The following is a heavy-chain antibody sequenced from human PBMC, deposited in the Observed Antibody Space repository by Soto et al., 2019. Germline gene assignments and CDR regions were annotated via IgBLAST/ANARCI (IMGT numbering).Heavy chain of an antibody. Sequence: GGSLRLSCAASGFTFSDYYMSWIRQAPGKGLEWVSYISSSGSTIYYADSVKGRFTISRDNAKNSLYLQMNSLRAEDTAVYYCARDSWFNWNDGIDAFDIWGQGTMVTVSS. CDR2: ISSSGSTI. V-gene: IGHV3-11*01. CDR3: ARDSWFNWNDGIDAFDI. D-gene: IGHD1-20*01. J-gene: IGHJ3*02. CDR1: GFTFSDYY.